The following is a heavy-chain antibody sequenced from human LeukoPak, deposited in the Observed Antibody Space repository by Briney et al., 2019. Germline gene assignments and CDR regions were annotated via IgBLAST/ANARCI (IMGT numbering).Heavy chain of an antibody. CDR3: ARYMVYAPARWFDP. V-gene: IGHV3-21*01. CDR2: ISSSSSYI. Sequence: GGSLRLSCAASGFTFSIYSMNWVRQAPGKGLEWVSSISSSSSYIYYADSVKGRFTISRDNAKNSLYLQMNSLRAEDTAVYYCARYMVYAPARWFDPWGQGTLVTVSS. D-gene: IGHD2-8*01. J-gene: IGHJ5*02. CDR1: GFTFSIYS.